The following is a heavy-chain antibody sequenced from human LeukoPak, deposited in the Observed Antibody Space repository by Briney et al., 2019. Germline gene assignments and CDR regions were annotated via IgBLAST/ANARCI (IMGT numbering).Heavy chain of an antibody. J-gene: IGHJ4*02. D-gene: IGHD3-22*01. CDR3: ARVVWYYYDSSGPNDY. CDR1: GFTFSSYS. Sequence: GGSLRLSCAASGFTFSSYSMNWVRQAPGKGLEWVSSISSSSSYIYYADSVKGRFTISRDNAKNSLYLQMNSLRAEDTAVYYCARVVWYYYDSSGPNDYWGQGTLVTVSS. CDR2: ISSSSSYI. V-gene: IGHV3-21*01.